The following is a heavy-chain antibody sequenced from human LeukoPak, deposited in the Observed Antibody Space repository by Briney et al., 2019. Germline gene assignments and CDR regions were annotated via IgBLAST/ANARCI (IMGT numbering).Heavy chain of an antibody. CDR2: IKEDGSEK. D-gene: IGHD5-18*01. V-gene: IGHV3-7*01. CDR1: GFIFSSYW. J-gene: IGHJ4*02. Sequence: GGSLRLSCAASGFIFSSYWMAWVRQAPGKGLEWVANIKEDGSEKNYVDSVKGRFTISRDNAKNPLYLQMNSLRAEDTAVYYCARDAGYGYDRFDYWGQGTQVTVSS. CDR3: ARDAGYGYDRFDY.